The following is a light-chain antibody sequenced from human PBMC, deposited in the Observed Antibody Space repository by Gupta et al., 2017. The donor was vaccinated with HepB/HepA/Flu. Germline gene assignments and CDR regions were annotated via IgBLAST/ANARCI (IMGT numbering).Light chain of an antibody. CDR2: NVS. V-gene: IGLV2-14*01. J-gene: IGLJ3*02. Sequence: QSALTQPASVSGSPVQSITISCTGTSSDVGYYNYLSWYQQHPGKAPKVIICNVSNRPSGVSNRFSGSKSGNTASLXIXGLQAEXEADYYCSSCTSSRWVFGGGTKLTVL. CDR3: SSCTSSRWV. CDR1: SSDVGYYNY.